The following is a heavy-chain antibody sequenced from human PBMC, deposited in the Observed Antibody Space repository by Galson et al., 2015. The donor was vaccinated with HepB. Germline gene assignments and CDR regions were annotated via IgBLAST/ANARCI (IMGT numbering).Heavy chain of an antibody. CDR2: ISSSGSTI. CDR1: GFTFSSYE. J-gene: IGHJ4*02. Sequence: SLRLSCAVSGFTFSSYEMNWVRQAPGKGLEWVSYISSSGSTIYYADSVKGRFTISRDNAKNSLYLQMNRLRAEDTAVYYCAGRYCSTTICLIDYWGQGTLVTVSS. D-gene: IGHD2-2*01. V-gene: IGHV3-48*03. CDR3: AGRYCSTTICLIDY.